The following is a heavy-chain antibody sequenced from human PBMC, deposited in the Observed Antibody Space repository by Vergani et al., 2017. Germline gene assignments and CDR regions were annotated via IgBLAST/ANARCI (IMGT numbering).Heavy chain of an antibody. V-gene: IGHV4-59*01. J-gene: IGHJ5*02. CDR3: ARATYVVVAATPGVWFDP. Sequence: QVQLQESGPGLVKPSETLSLTCTVSGGSISSYYWSWIRQPPGKGLEWIGYIYYSGSTNYNPSLKSRVTISVDTSKNQFSLKLSSVTAADTAVYYCARATYVVVAATPGVWFDPWGQGTLVTVSS. D-gene: IGHD2-15*01. CDR2: IYYSGST. CDR1: GGSISSYY.